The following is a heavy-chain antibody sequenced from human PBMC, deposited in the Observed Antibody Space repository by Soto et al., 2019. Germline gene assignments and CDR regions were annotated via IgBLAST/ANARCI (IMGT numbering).Heavy chain of an antibody. D-gene: IGHD3-10*01. CDR2: IDPSDSYT. CDR1: GYTFTNYW. CDR3: ARREFTSSLVRFDP. J-gene: IGHJ5*02. V-gene: IGHV5-10-1*01. Sequence: GESLKISCKGSGYTFTNYWINWVRQMPGKGLEWMGTIDPSDSYTNYSPSFQGHVTISADKSISTAYLQWSSLKASDTAMYYCARREFTSSLVRFDPWGQGTLVTVSS.